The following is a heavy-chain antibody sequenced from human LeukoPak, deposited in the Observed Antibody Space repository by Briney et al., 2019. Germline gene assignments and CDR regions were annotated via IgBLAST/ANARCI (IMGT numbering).Heavy chain of an antibody. J-gene: IGHJ5*02. V-gene: IGHV4-4*02. D-gene: IGHD4-17*01. CDR1: GGSISSSNW. CDR3: ARHPPAVTSWFDP. Sequence: PSGTLSLTCAVSGGSISSSNWWSWVRQPPGKGLEWIGEIYHSGSTNYNPSLKSRVTISVDKSKNQFSLKLSSVTAADTAVYYCARHPPAVTSWFDPWGQGTLVTVSS. CDR2: IYHSGST.